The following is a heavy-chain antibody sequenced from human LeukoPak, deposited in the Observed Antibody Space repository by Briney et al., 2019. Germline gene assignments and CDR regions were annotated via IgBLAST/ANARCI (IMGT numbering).Heavy chain of an antibody. Sequence: GESLKISCKGSGYSFTSYWIGWVRQMPGKGLEWMGIIYPGDSDTRYSPSFQGQVTISADKSISTAYLQWSSLKASDTAMYYCARRGRTLKTRSYYYYMDVWGKGTTVTVSS. CDR1: GYSFTSYW. D-gene: IGHD2-2*01. CDR2: IYPGDSDT. V-gene: IGHV5-51*01. CDR3: ARRGRTLKTRSYYYYMDV. J-gene: IGHJ6*03.